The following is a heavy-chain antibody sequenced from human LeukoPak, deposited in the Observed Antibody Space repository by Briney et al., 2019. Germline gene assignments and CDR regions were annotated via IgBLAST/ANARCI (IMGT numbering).Heavy chain of an antibody. CDR3: ARGLGLDF. CDR1: GYDFANSW. J-gene: IGHJ4*02. CDR2: IYPRDSDT. V-gene: IGHV5-51*01. D-gene: IGHD3/OR15-3a*01. Sequence: GESLKISCTASGYDFANSWIGWVRQMPGKGLEWMGIIYPRDSDTIYSPSFQGQVIISADKSIRTAYLQRSSLKASDSAMYYCARGLGLDFWGQGTLVIVSS.